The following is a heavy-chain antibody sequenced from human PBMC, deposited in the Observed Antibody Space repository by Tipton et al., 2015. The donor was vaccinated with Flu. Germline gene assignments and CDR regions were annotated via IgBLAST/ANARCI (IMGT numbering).Heavy chain of an antibody. D-gene: IGHD1-26*01. V-gene: IGHV4-59*12. CDR3: ARGDVYSY. CDR2: IYYSGST. Sequence: TLSLTCTVSGGSISSYYWSWIRQPPGKGLEWIGYIYYSGSTNYNPSLKSRVTISVDTSKNQFSLKLSSVTAADTAVYYCARGDVYSYWGQGTLVTVSS. J-gene: IGHJ4*02. CDR1: GGSISSYY.